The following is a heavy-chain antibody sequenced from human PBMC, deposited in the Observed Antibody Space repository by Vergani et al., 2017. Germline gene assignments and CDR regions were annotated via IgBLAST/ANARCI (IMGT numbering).Heavy chain of an antibody. D-gene: IGHD4-17*01. CDR3: AKNGPPPFNGDYGAYYYYGMDV. Sequence: EVQLLESGGGLVQPGGSLRLTCAASEFTFSSYAMSWVRQAPGKGLEWVSAISGSGGSTYYADSVKGRFTISRDNSKNTLYLQMNSLRAEDTAVYYCAKNGPPPFNGDYGAYYYYGMDVWGQGTTVTVSS. J-gene: IGHJ6*02. V-gene: IGHV3-23*01. CDR1: EFTFSSYA. CDR2: ISGSGGST.